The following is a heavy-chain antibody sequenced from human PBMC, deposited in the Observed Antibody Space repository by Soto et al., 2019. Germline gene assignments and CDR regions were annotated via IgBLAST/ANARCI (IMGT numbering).Heavy chain of an antibody. J-gene: IGHJ4*02. CDR3: GSSGSGSYYATFDY. CDR1: GGSISSYY. Sequence: SETLSLTCTVSGGSISSYYWSWIRQPPGKGLEWIGYIYYSGSTNYNPSLKSRVTISVDTSKNQFSLKLSSVTAADTAVYYCGSSGSGSYYATFDYWGQGTLETVSS. CDR2: IYYSGST. D-gene: IGHD3-10*01. V-gene: IGHV4-59*08.